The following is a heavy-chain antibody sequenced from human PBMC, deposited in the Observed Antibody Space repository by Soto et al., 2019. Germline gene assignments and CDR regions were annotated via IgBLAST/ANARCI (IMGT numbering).Heavy chain of an antibody. CDR2: VYYTGDT. J-gene: IGHJ6*02. CDR3: VRQGIDYLHGLGDV. V-gene: IGHV4-59*08. Sequence: QVQLQQSGPRLVKPSETLSLTCTVSSGPDRSHNWGWIRQPPGRGLEWIGYVYYTGDTAYNPSLRGRVTISADTSTNHISLTLNPVTAADTAVYYWVRQGIDYLHGLGDVWGQGTTVSVSS. CDR1: SGPDRSHN. D-gene: IGHD4-17*01.